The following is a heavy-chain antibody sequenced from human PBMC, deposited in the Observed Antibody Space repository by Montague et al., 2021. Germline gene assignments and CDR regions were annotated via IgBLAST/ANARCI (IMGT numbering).Heavy chain of an antibody. Sequence: SLRLSCAASGSTFSNYGMHWVRQAPGKGLVWVSHIKYDGSRTGYADSVKGRFTISRDNAKNTLYLQMNSLRVDDAGVYYCARSAFEAAFGPWGQGTLVTVSA. D-gene: IGHD6-25*01. V-gene: IGHV3-74*01. CDR3: ARSAFEAAFGP. J-gene: IGHJ5*02. CDR2: IKYDGSRT. CDR1: GSTFSNYG.